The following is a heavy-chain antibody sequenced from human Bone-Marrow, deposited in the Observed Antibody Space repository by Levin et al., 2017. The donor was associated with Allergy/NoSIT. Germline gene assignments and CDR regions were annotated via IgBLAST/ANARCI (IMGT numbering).Heavy chain of an antibody. D-gene: IGHD5-12*01. J-gene: IGHJ5*02. CDR1: GGSISSSSYY. CDR2: IYYSGST. CDR3: ARQTARKGSGYSGYEWAYNWFDP. Sequence: PSETLSLTCTVSGGSISSSSYYWGWIRQPPGKGLEWIGSIYYSGSTYYNPSLKSRVTISVDTSKNQFSLKLSSVTAADTAVYYCARQTARKGSGYSGYEWAYNWFDPWGQGTLVTVSS. V-gene: IGHV4-39*01.